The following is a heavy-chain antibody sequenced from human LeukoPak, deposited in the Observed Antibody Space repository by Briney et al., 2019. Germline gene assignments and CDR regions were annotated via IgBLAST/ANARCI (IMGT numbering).Heavy chain of an antibody. J-gene: IGHJ4*02. D-gene: IGHD1-26*01. V-gene: IGHV3-30*18. Sequence: GRSLRLSCAASGFTFSAYGMHWVRQAPGKGLEWVAVISYDGSNKYYADSMKGRFTISRDNSKNTLYLQMNSLRAEDTAVYYCAKQGTWGSGSYARFDYWGQGTLVTVSS. CDR2: ISYDGSNK. CDR3: AKQGTWGSGSYARFDY. CDR1: GFTFSAYG.